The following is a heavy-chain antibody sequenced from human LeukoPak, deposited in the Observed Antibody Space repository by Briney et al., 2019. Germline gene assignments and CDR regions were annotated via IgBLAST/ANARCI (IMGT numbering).Heavy chain of an antibody. V-gene: IGHV3-23*01. CDR3: ASLLWFGEIPPFDY. J-gene: IGHJ4*02. CDR1: GFTFSSYG. Sequence: GGSLRLSCAASGFTFSSYGMSWVRQAPGKGLEWVSAISGSGGSTYYADSVKGRFTISRDNSKNTLYLQMNSLRAEDTAVYYCASLLWFGEIPPFDYWGQGTLVTVSS. D-gene: IGHD3-10*01. CDR2: ISGSGGST.